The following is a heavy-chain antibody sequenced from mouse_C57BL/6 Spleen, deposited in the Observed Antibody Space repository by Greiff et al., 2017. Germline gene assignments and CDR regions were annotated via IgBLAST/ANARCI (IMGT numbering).Heavy chain of an antibody. Sequence: QVQLQQPGAELVKPGASVKVSCKASGYTFTSYWMHWVKQRPGQGLEWIGRIHPSGCDTNYNQKFKDKATLTVDKSSSTASMQLSSLTSEDSAVEYCALGLITTVVATLDYWGQGTTLTVSA. D-gene: IGHD1-1*01. CDR3: ALGLITTVVATLDY. J-gene: IGHJ2*01. CDR1: GYTFTSYW. CDR2: IHPSGCDT. V-gene: IGHV1-74*01.